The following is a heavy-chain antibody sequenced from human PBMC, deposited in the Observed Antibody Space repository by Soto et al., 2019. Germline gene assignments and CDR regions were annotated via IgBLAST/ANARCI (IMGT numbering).Heavy chain of an antibody. CDR2: ISGSGGST. V-gene: IGHV3-23*01. CDR1: GFTFSSYD. J-gene: IGHJ3*02. D-gene: IGHD1-1*01. CDR3: VLFPDPTGEVGSLDS. Sequence: GGSLRLSCAASGFTFSSYDMSWVRQAPGKGLEWVSAISGSGGSTYYEDSVKGRFTISRDNSKNTLYLQMNSLRAEDTAVYYCVLFPDPTGEVGSLDSWGQGTMVPVS.